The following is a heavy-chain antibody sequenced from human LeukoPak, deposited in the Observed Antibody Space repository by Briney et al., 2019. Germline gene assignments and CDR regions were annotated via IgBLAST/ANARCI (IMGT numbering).Heavy chain of an antibody. CDR3: TRGSIAYYYMDV. Sequence: SETLSLTCTVSGYSISSGYYWSWIRQPPGKGLEWIGNIYYSGSTNYNPSLMSRVTISVDTSKNQFSLKLSSVTAADTAVYYCTRGSIAYYYMDVWGKGTTVTISS. CDR1: GYSISSGYY. D-gene: IGHD3-22*01. J-gene: IGHJ6*03. CDR2: IYYSGST. V-gene: IGHV4-61*01.